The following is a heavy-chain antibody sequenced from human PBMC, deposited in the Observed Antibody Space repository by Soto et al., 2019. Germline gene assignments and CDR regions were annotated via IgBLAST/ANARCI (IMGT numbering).Heavy chain of an antibody. CDR3: AITGGYCSGGSCSDDY. V-gene: IGHV4-39*01. J-gene: IGHJ4*02. CDR2: IYYSGST. Sequence: QLQLQESGPGLVKPSETLSLTCTVSGGSISSSSYYWGWIRQPPGKGLEWIGSIYYSGSTYYNPSLTSRVTISVDTSKNQFSLKLSSVTAADTAVYYCAITGGYCSGGSCSDDYWGQGTLVTVSS. CDR1: GGSISSSSYY. D-gene: IGHD2-15*01.